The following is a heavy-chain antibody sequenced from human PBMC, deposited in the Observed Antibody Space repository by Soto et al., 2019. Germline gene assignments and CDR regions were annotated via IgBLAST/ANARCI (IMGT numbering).Heavy chain of an antibody. J-gene: IGHJ6*03. CDR1: GFSFNTYW. CDR2: TNSDGSST. V-gene: IGHV3-74*01. D-gene: IGHD3-10*01. CDR3: ARAGDVSGSYMTYMGV. Sequence: EVQLVESGGGLVQPGGSLRLSCAASGFSFNTYWMHWVRQVPGKGLVWVSGTNSDGSSTRYADSVKGRFTISRDNAENTLWLQMNSLRAEDTAVYYCARAGDVSGSYMTYMGVWGKGTTVTVSS.